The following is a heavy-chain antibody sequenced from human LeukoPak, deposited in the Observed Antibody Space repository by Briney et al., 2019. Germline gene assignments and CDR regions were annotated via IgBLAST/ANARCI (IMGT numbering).Heavy chain of an antibody. CDR3: AKDSAEAPEILTGYYGSGDGMDV. J-gene: IGHJ6*02. CDR2: ISGSGGST. Sequence: PGGSLRLSCAASGFAFSSYAMSWVRQAPGKGLEWVSAISGSGGSTYYADSVKGRFTISRDNSKNTLYLQMNSLRAEDTAVYYCAKDSAEAPEILTGYYGSGDGMDVWGQGTTVTVSS. CDR1: GFAFSSYA. D-gene: IGHD3-9*01. V-gene: IGHV3-23*01.